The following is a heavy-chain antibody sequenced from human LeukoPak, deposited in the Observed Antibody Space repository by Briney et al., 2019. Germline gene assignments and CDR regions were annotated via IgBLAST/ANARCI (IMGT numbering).Heavy chain of an antibody. CDR1: GGSISSSSYY. D-gene: IGHD2-21*01. Sequence: PSETLSLTCTVSGGSISSSSYYWGWIRQPPGKGLEWIGSIYYSGSTYYNPSLKSRVTISVDTSKNQFSLKLSSVTAADTAVYYCARTPSKVIAIADYWGQGTLVTVSS. J-gene: IGHJ4*02. V-gene: IGHV4-39*01. CDR2: IYYSGST. CDR3: ARTPSKVIAIADY.